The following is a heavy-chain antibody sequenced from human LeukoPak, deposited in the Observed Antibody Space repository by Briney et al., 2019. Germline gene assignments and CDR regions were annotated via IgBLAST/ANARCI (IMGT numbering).Heavy chain of an antibody. CDR1: GFTFDDYG. D-gene: IGHD6-19*01. CDR3: ARPPVSGSGWYFDY. V-gene: IGHV3-20*04. J-gene: IGHJ4*02. Sequence: GSLRLSCAASGFTFDDYGMSWVRQAPGKGLEWVSDINWNGGRIGYADSVKGRFTISRDNAKSSLYLQMNSLRDEDTALYYCARPPVSGSGWYFDYWGQGTLVTVSS. CDR2: INWNGGRI.